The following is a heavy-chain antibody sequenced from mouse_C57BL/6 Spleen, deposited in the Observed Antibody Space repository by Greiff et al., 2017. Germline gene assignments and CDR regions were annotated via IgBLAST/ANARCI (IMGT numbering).Heavy chain of an antibody. D-gene: IGHD2-4*01. J-gene: IGHJ4*01. CDR2: IYPGDGDT. Sequence: QVQLKESGAELVKPGASVKISCKASGYAFSSYWMNWVKQRPGKGLEWIGQIYPGDGDTNYNGKFKGKATLTADKSSSTAYMQLSSLTSEDSAVYFCAREGFYDYDGYAMDYWGQGTSVTVSS. V-gene: IGHV1-80*01. CDR3: AREGFYDYDGYAMDY. CDR1: GYAFSSYW.